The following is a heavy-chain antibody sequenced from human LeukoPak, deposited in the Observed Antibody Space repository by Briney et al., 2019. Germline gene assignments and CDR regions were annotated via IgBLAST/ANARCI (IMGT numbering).Heavy chain of an antibody. V-gene: IGHV3-30*02. J-gene: IGHJ4*02. D-gene: IGHD2-8*01. CDR3: ATGVTNVGGGY. Sequence: GGSLRLSCAASGFTFSGCGMHWVRQAPGKGLEWVAFIWYDGRDKYYADSVKGRFTISRDNSKNTLYLQMNSLRAEDTAVYYCATGVTNVGGGYWGQGTLVTVSS. CDR2: IWYDGRDK. CDR1: GFTFSGCG.